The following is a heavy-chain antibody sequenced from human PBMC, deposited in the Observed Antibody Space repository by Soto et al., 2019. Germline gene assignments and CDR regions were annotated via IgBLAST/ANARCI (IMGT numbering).Heavy chain of an antibody. J-gene: IGHJ5*02. CDR2: IIPIFGTA. D-gene: IGHD4-17*01. CDR3: ARDLHYGDYWGGWFDP. V-gene: IGHV1-69*01. Sequence: QVKLVQSGAEVKKPGSSVKVSCKASGGTFSSYAISWVRQAPGQGLEWMGGIIPIFGTANYAQKFQGRVTITADESTSTAYMELSSLRSEDTAVYYCARDLHYGDYWGGWFDPWGQGTLVTVSS. CDR1: GGTFSSYA.